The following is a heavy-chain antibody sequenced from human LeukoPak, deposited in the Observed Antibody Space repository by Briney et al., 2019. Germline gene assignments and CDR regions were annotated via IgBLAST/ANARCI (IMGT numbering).Heavy chain of an antibody. CDR3: ARVMERPYYIGMDG. CDR1: GFTFSSHP. J-gene: IGHJ6*02. D-gene: IGHD1-1*01. CDR2: ISSDGGDT. V-gene: IGHV3-64*01. Sequence: GGSLRLSCAASGFTFSSHPMHWVRQAPGKGLEYVSAISSDGGDTYYANSVKGRFTISRDNSKNTLYLQMDSVRGVDKALSYCARVMERPYYIGMDGWGQGTTVTVS.